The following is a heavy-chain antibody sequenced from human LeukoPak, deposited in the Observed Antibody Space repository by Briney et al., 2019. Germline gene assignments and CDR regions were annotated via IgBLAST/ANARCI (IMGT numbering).Heavy chain of an antibody. CDR1: GGSISSGGYY. CDR3: ARAVRYSSSSRGAFDI. V-gene: IGHV4-31*03. J-gene: IGHJ3*02. Sequence: SETLSLTCTVSGGSISSGGYYWSWIRQHPGKGLEWIGYIYYSGSTYYNPSLKSRVTISVDTSKNQFSLKLSSVTAADTAVYYCARAVRYSSSSRGAFDIWGQGTMVTVSS. CDR2: IYYSGST. D-gene: IGHD6-6*01.